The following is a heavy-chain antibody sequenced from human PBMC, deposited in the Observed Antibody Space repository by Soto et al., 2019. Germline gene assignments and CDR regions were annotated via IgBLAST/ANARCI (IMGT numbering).Heavy chain of an antibody. D-gene: IGHD2-15*01. V-gene: IGHV6-1*01. CDR1: VDSVSSNSAA. J-gene: IGHJ3*02. CDR2: TYYRSKWYN. CDR3: AREYCSGGSCYPAGLDAFDI. Sequence: SQTLSLTCAISVDSVSSNSAAWNWIRQSPSRGLEWLGRTYYRSKWYNDYAVSVKSRITINPDTSKNQFSLQLNSVTPEDTAVYYCAREYCSGGSCYPAGLDAFDIWGQGTMVTVSS.